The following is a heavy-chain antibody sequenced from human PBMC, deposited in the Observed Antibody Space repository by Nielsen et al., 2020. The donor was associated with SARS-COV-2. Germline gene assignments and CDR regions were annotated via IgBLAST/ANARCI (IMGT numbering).Heavy chain of an antibody. CDR2: IKQDGSEK. CDR1: GFTFSSYW. V-gene: IGHV3-7*03. D-gene: IGHD3-10*01. Sequence: GESLKISCAASGFTFSSYWMSWVRQAPGKGLEWVANIKQDGSEKYYVDSVKGRFTISRDNAKNSLYLQMNSLRAEDTAVYYCATLNYYGSGSYEGWGQGTLVTVSS. J-gene: IGHJ4*02. CDR3: ATLNYYGSGSYEG.